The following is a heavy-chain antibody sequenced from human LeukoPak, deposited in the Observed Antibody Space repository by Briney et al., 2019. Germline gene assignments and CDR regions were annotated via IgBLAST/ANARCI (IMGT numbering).Heavy chain of an antibody. CDR2: IYYSGST. CDR3: ARGRWSAVAGTIYDY. Sequence: SETLSLTCTVSGGSISSYYWSRIRQPPGKGLEGIGYIYYSGSTNYNPSLKSRVTISVDTSKNQFSLKLTSVTAADTAVYYCARGRWSAVAGTIYDYWGQGTLVTVSS. V-gene: IGHV4-59*01. J-gene: IGHJ4*02. CDR1: GGSISSYY. D-gene: IGHD6-19*01.